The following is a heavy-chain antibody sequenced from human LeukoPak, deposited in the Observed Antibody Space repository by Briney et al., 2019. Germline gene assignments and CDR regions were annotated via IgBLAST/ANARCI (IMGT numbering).Heavy chain of an antibody. CDR2: IIPIFGTA. CDR1: GDTFSSYT. J-gene: IGHJ4*02. CDR3: ATDRVTKVRGVIIGVGSGFDY. D-gene: IGHD3-10*01. Sequence: ASVKVSCKTSGDTFSSYTISWVRQAPGQGLEWMGGIIPIFGTAIYAQKFQGRVTMTEDTSTDTAYMELSSLRSEDTAVYYCATDRVTKVRGVIIGVGSGFDYWGQGTLVTVSS. V-gene: IGHV1-69*06.